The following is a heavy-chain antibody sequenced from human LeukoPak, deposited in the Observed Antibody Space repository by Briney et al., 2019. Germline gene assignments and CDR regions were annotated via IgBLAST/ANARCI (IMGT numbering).Heavy chain of an antibody. CDR3: AKDGNAGYAFDI. CDR2: IRYDGSNK. V-gene: IGHV3-30*02. D-gene: IGHD1-1*01. J-gene: IGHJ3*02. Sequence: PGGSLRLFCAASGFTFSSYGMHWVRQAPGKGLEWVAFIRYDGSNKYYADSVKGRFTISRDNSKNTLYLQMNSLRAEDTAVYYCAKDGNAGYAFDIWGQGTMVTVSS. CDR1: GFTFSSYG.